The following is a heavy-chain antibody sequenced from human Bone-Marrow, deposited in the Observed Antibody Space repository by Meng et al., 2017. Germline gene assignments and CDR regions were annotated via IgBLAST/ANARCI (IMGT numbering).Heavy chain of an antibody. Sequence: GESLKISCAASGFTFSNYWMNWVRQVPGKGLVWVSCIDNEGSYTNYANSVKGRFSISRDNGKNTLYLQMNSLRVEDTAMNYCVRGRGAVGIVWGQGTLVTVSS. CDR1: GFTFSNYW. D-gene: IGHD6-13*01. CDR3: VRGRGAVGIV. J-gene: IGHJ4*02. V-gene: IGHV3-74*01. CDR2: IDNEGSYT.